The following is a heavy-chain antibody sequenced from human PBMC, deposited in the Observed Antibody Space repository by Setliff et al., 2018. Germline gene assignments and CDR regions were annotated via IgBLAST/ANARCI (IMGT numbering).Heavy chain of an antibody. V-gene: IGHV1-69*13. CDR1: GGTFSSYA. Sequence: SVKVSCKASGGTFSSYAISWVRQAPGQGLEWLGGIIPIFGTANYAQKFQGRVTITADESTSTAYMELSSLRSEDTAVYYCARDGDNYYDSSGYYLNHAFDIWGQGTMVTVSS. CDR2: IIPIFGTA. D-gene: IGHD3-22*01. CDR3: ARDGDNYYDSSGYYLNHAFDI. J-gene: IGHJ3*02.